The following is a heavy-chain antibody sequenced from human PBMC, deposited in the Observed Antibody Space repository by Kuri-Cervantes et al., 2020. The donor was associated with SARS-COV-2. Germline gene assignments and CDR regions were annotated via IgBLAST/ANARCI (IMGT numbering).Heavy chain of an antibody. CDR3: ARVSWMQLWHRYFDN. J-gene: IGHJ4*02. Sequence: SETLSLTCTVSGGSLSLHYWSWIRQPPGKGLEWIGHISSIGRTTYNPSLKSRLTISLDTSKNQISLKLTSVTASDTAVYYCARVSWMQLWHRYFDNWGQGTLVTVSS. D-gene: IGHD5-18*01. CDR2: ISSIGRT. V-gene: IGHV4-59*08. CDR1: GGSLSLHY.